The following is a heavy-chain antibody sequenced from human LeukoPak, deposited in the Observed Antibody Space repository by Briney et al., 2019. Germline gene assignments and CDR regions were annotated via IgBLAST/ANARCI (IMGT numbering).Heavy chain of an antibody. CDR3: ARSRSSTSRMLENWFDP. D-gene: IGHD2-2*01. CDR2: INPNSGGT. CDR1: GYTFTDYY. J-gene: IGHJ5*02. Sequence: ASVTVSCKASGYTFTDYYMHWVRQAPGQGLEWMGWINPNSGGTNYAQKFQGRVTMTRNTSISTAYMELSSLRSEDTAVYYCARSRSSTSRMLENWFDPWGQGTLVTVSS. V-gene: IGHV1-2*02.